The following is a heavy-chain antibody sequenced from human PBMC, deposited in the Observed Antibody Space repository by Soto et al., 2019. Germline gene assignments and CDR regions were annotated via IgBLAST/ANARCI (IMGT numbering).Heavy chain of an antibody. CDR2: IYYSGST. CDR1: GGSISSYY. V-gene: IGHV4-59*08. D-gene: IGHD3-3*01. Sequence: QVQLQESGPGLVKPSETLSLTCTVSGGSISSYYWSWIRQPPGKGLEWIGYIYYSGSTNYNPSLKSRATISVDTSKNQFSLKQSSVTAADTAVYYCAGTLDNYYYYGMDVWGQGTTVTVSS. CDR3: AGTLDNYYYYGMDV. J-gene: IGHJ6*02.